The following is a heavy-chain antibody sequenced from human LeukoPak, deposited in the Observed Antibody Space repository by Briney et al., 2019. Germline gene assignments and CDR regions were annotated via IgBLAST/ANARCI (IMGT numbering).Heavy chain of an antibody. J-gene: IGHJ4*02. Sequence: SETLSLTCAVSAYSISSGYYWGWIRPPPGKGLEWIGSIYHSGSTYYNPSLKSRVTISVDTSKNQFSLKLTSVTAADTAVYYCARVGISGYYSYWGQGTLVTVSS. V-gene: IGHV4-38-2*01. D-gene: IGHD3-3*01. CDR1: AYSISSGYY. CDR3: ARVGISGYYSY. CDR2: IYHSGST.